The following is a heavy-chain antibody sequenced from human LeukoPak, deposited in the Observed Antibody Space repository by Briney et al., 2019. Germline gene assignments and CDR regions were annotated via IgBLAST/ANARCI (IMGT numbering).Heavy chain of an antibody. CDR1: GFTFSSYG. J-gene: IGHJ4*02. V-gene: IGHV3-30*02. CDR3: AKDGEESSSSWGVKYFDY. D-gene: IGHD6-13*01. Sequence: PGGSLRLSCAASGFTFSSYGMHWVRQAPGKGLEWVAFIRYDGSNKYYADSVKGRFTISRDNSKNTLYLQMNSLRAEDTAVYYCAKDGEESSSSWGVKYFDYWGQGTLVTVSS. CDR2: IRYDGSNK.